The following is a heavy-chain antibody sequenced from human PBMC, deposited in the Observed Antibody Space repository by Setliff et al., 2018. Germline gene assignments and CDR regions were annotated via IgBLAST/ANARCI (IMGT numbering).Heavy chain of an antibody. V-gene: IGHV3-33*03. D-gene: IGHD3-22*01. Sequence: PGGSLRLSCAASGFTFSRYGMHWVRQAPGRGLEWVAGMTSNGGSVSYGDSVKGRFTISRDNAKNSLYLQMNSLRAEDTAVYFCAKEGGGYSYDTSGYYYDYYYYYYMDVWGKGTTVTVSS. CDR1: GFTFSRYG. J-gene: IGHJ6*03. CDR3: AKEGGGYSYDTSGYYYDYYYYYYMDV. CDR2: MTSNGGSV.